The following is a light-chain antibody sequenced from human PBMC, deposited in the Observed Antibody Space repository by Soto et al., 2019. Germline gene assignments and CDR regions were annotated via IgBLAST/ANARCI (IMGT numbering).Light chain of an antibody. V-gene: IGLV2-14*01. Sequence: QSVLTQPASVSGSPGQSITISCARTSSDVGGYTYVSWYQQHPGKAPKPMIYDVSNRPSGVSNRFSGSKSGNTASLTISGLQAGDEADYYCTSYTSSSTPYVFGGGTKVTVL. CDR2: DVS. CDR1: SSDVGGYTY. J-gene: IGLJ1*01. CDR3: TSYTSSSTPYV.